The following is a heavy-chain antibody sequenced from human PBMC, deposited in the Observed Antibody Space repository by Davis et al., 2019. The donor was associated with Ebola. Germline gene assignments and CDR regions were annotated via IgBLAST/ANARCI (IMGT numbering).Heavy chain of an antibody. V-gene: IGHV3-15*07. J-gene: IGHJ4*02. CDR1: GFPFSPAW. CDR3: VTMAAF. Sequence: PGGSLRLSCAASGFPFSPAWLNWVRQAPGKGLEWVGCIKSKNDGETTDYAAPVRGRFTMSRDDSKNTLFLPMDSLKTEDTGIYFCVTMAAFWGQGTLVTVSS. D-gene: IGHD5-24*01. CDR2: IKSKNDGETT.